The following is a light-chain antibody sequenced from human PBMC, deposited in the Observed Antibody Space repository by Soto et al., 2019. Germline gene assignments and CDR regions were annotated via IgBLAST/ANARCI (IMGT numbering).Light chain of an antibody. CDR2: DVT. J-gene: IGLJ2*01. CDR1: NSDVGGYDL. CDR3: SSYSSSSTVV. Sequence: QSALTQPASVSGSPGQSITITCTGTNSDVGGYDLVSWCQHHPGKAPKVIIYDVTDRPSGVSNRFSGSKSANTASLTISGLQSEDEADYYCSSYSSSSTVVFGGGTKVTAL. V-gene: IGLV2-14*03.